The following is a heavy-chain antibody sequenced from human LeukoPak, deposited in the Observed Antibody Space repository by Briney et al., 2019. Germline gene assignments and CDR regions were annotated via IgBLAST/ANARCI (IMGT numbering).Heavy chain of an antibody. V-gene: IGHV1-46*01. Sequence: GASVKVSCKAFGYGFTSYYMHWVRQAPGQGLEWMGVINPTGGGTSFAQKFQGRVTMARDTPTSTVYMELSSLRSEDTAVYYCAREGYYDTSGNHYYGMEVWGQGTTVTVSS. J-gene: IGHJ6*02. CDR2: INPTGGGT. D-gene: IGHD3-22*01. CDR3: AREGYYDTSGNHYYGMEV. CDR1: GYGFTSYY.